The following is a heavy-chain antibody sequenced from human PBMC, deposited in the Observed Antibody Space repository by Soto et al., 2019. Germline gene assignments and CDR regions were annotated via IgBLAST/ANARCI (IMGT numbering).Heavy chain of an antibody. Sequence: GESLKISCNGSGYYFSNSWIGWVRQMPGKGLEWMGIIFPGDSDTKYSPSFQGQVTISVDKSINTAYLQWSSLKASDTAMFYCARAGLYDYGLHVWGQGTTGTGSS. CDR1: GYYFSNSW. J-gene: IGHJ6*02. CDR3: ARAGLYDYGLHV. V-gene: IGHV5-51*01. CDR2: IFPGDSDT.